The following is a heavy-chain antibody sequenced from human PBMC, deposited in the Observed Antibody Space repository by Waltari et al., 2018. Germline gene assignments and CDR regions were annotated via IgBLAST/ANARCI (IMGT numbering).Heavy chain of an antibody. CDR2: INHSRST. CDR3: ARLERVDDFWSDYYMRLDD. CDR1: RVSFSVYY. J-gene: IGHJ4*02. D-gene: IGHD3-3*01. V-gene: IGHV4-34*01. Sequence: QVQLQLCGAGLLTHSQPLCLTCAVYRVSFSVYYWSWIRQPPGGGLEWIGEINHSRSTNDNPKGRSRVTRAVDTTKNQLSMKRRSVNDADTAVYYWARLERVDDFWSDYYMRLDDWGQGTMVTVSS.